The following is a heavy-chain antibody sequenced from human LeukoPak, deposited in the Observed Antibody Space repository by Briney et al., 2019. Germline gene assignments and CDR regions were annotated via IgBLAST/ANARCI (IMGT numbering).Heavy chain of an antibody. D-gene: IGHD6-6*01. J-gene: IGHJ5*02. Sequence: ASVKVSCKASGYTFTSYGISWVRQAPGQGLEWMGWISAYNGNTNYAQKLQGRVTMTTDTSTSTAYMELRSLRSDDTAVYYCAGDVLSYQYSSSNWFDPWGQGTLVTVSS. CDR1: GYTFTSYG. CDR3: AGDVLSYQYSSSNWFDP. CDR2: ISAYNGNT. V-gene: IGHV1-18*01.